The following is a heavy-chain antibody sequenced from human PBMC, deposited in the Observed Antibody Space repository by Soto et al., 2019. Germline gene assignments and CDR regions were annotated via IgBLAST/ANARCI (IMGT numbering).Heavy chain of an antibody. CDR1: GFTFSNNG. CDR3: ARDLGRSIAGPFDP. V-gene: IGHV3-21*01. Sequence: GGSLRLSCAASGFTFSNNGMNWVRQAPGKGLEWVSSISSSSSYIYYADSVKGRFTISRDNAKNSLYLQMNSLRAEDTAVYYCARDLGRSIAGPFDPWGQGTLVTVSS. CDR2: ISSSSSYI. D-gene: IGHD6-6*01. J-gene: IGHJ5*02.